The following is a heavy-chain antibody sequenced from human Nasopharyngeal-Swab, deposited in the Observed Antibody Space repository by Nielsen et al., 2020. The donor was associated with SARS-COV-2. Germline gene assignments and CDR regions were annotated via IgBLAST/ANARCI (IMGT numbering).Heavy chain of an antibody. V-gene: IGHV3-30*18. D-gene: IGHD1-26*01. CDR1: GFTFSSYG. J-gene: IGHJ6*02. CDR2: ISYDGSNK. CDR3: AKDFSGSYGGMDV. Sequence: GESLKISCAASGFTFSSYGMHWVRQAPGKGLEWVAVISYDGSNKYYADSVKGRFTISRDNSKKTLYLQMNSLRAEDTAVYYCAKDFSGSYGGMDVWGQGATVTVSS.